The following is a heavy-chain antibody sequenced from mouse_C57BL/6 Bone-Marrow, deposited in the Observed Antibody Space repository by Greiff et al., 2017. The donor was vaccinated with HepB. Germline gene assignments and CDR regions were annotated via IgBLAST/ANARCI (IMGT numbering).Heavy chain of an antibody. J-gene: IGHJ1*03. CDR3: ARYSNRYFDV. D-gene: IGHD2-5*01. CDR2: INYDGSST. V-gene: IGHV5-16*01. CDR1: GFTFSDYY. Sequence: EVKLMESEGGLVQPGSSMKLSCTASGFTFSDYYMAWVRQVPEKGLEWVANINYDGSSTYYLDSLKSRFIISRDNAKNILYLQMSSLKSEDTATYYCARYSNRYFDVWGTGTTVTVSS.